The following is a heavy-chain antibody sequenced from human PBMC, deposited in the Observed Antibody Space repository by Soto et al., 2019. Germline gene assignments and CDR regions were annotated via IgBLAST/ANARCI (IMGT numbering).Heavy chain of an antibody. Sequence: EVLVVESGGGLVQPGGSLRLSCAASGIIFSRYWTHWVRQAPGKGLVWVSRISPDGSRTSYADSVKGRFTISRDNAKNTLSLQVNSLRVDDTAVYYCAVHGDYDAFDIWGQGTMFTVSS. CDR1: GIIFSRYW. CDR2: ISPDGSRT. CDR3: AVHGDYDAFDI. J-gene: IGHJ3*02. D-gene: IGHD4-17*01. V-gene: IGHV3-74*01.